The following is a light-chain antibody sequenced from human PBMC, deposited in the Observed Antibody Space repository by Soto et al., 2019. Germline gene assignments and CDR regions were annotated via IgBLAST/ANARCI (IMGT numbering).Light chain of an antibody. Sequence: QSALTQPASVSGSPGQSLTISCTGTSSDVGGYNYVSWYQQHPGKAPKLMIYDVSNRPSGVSNRFSGSKSGNTASLTISGLQAEDEADYYCSSYTSSSTYVFGTRTKLTVL. CDR3: SSYTSSSTYV. V-gene: IGLV2-14*01. CDR1: SSDVGGYNY. CDR2: DVS. J-gene: IGLJ1*01.